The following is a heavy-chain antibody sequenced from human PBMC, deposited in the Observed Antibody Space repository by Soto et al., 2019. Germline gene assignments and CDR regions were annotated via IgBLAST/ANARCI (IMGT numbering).Heavy chain of an antibody. Sequence: RASLKVSCKASRYTFTNFYIHWLRQAPGQGLEWMGIINPSGGSTTYPKKFQGRVNMTRDTSTSTVHMELITLRSEDTAVYYCARSKAGRPLHXWGPGTTFTVS. V-gene: IGHV1-46*01. J-gene: IGHJ6*02. D-gene: IGHD6-25*01. CDR3: ARSKAGRPLHX. CDR2: INPSGGST. CDR1: RYTFTNFY.